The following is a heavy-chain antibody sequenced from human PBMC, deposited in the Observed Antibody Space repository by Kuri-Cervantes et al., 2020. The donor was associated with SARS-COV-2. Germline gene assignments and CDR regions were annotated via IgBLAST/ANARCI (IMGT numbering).Heavy chain of an antibody. CDR3: AKDLSLLWFGESDWFDP. CDR2: IRYDGSNK. V-gene: IGHV3-30*02. Sequence: GESLKISCAASGFTFSSYGMHWVRQAPGKGLEWVAFIRYDGSNKYYADSVKGRFTISRDNSKSTLYLQMNSLRAEDTAVYYCAKDLSLLWFGESDWFDPWGQGTLVTVSS. J-gene: IGHJ5*02. D-gene: IGHD3-10*01. CDR1: GFTFSSYG.